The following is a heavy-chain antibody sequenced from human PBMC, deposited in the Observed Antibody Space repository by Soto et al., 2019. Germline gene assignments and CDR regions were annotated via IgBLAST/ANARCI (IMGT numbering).Heavy chain of an antibody. CDR1: GFTFSSYG. CDR2: ISYDGSNK. Sequence: QVQLVESGGGVVQPGRSLRLSCAASGFTFSSYGMHWVRQAPGKGLEWVAVISYDGSNKYYADSVKGRFTISRDNSKNTLYLQMNSLRAEDTAVYCCANGPVGATHHDYWGQGTLVTVSS. J-gene: IGHJ4*02. V-gene: IGHV3-30*18. D-gene: IGHD1-26*01. CDR3: ANGPVGATHHDY.